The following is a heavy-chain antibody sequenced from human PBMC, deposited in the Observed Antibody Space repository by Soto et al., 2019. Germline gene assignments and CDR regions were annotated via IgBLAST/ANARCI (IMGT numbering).Heavy chain of an antibody. CDR1: GFTFSDYA. Sequence: QVQLVESGGGVVQPGWSLRLSCVTSGFTFSDYAMHWVRQAPGKGLAWVAVIRPDGSNRYYADSVKGRFTISRDISKNTLYLQMSSLRADDTAVYFCATVGRPQHILTGFDNCGQGTLVTVSS. D-gene: IGHD3-16*01. J-gene: IGHJ5*02. CDR2: IRPDGSNR. V-gene: IGHV3-33*01. CDR3: ATVGRPQHILTGFDN.